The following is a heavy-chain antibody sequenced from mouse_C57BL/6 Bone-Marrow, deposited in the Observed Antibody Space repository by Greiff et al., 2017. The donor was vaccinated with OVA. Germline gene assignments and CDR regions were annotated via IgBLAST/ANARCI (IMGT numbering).Heavy chain of an antibody. D-gene: IGHD2-14*01. J-gene: IGHJ1*03. V-gene: IGHV1-4*01. CDR2: INPSSGYT. CDR3: AGVGGYNWYFDV. Sequence: VQLQQSGAELARPGASVKMSCKASGYTFTSYTMHWVKQRPGQGLEWIGYINPSSGYTKYNQKFKDKATLTADKSSSTAYMQLSSLTSEDSAVYYCAGVGGYNWYFDVWGTGTTVTVSS. CDR1: GYTFTSYT.